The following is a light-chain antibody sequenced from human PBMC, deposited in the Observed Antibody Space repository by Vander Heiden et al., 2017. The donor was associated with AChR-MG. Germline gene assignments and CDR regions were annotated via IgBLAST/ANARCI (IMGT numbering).Light chain of an antibody. V-gene: IGLV1-44*01. CDR1: SSNIGSNT. CDR2: SNN. J-gene: IGLJ2*01. Sequence: SLLPQPPSASGTPGPGVTISCSGSSSNIGSNTVNWYQQLPGTAPKLLIYSNNKRPSGVPDRFSGSKSGTSASLAISGLQSEDEADYYCAAWDDSLNGLVFGGGTKLTVL. CDR3: AAWDDSLNGLV.